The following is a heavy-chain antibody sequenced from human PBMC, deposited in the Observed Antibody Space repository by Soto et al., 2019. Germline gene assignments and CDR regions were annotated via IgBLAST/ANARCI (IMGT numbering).Heavy chain of an antibody. CDR1: GGSVSSGSYY. D-gene: IGHD1-26*01. Sequence: PSETLSLTCTVSGGSVSSGSYYWSWIRQPPGKGLEWIGYIYYSGSTNYNPSLKSRVTISVDTSKNQFSLKLSSVTAADTAVYYCARGISDSGSYFFDYWGQGTLVTVSS. J-gene: IGHJ4*02. V-gene: IGHV4-61*01. CDR3: ARGISDSGSYFFDY. CDR2: IYYSGST.